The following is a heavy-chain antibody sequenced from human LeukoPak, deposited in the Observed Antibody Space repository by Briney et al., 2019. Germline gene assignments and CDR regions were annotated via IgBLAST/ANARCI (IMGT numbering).Heavy chain of an antibody. CDR1: GYTFTSYD. CDR3: ARDSFFVGSSSFQYNWFDP. CDR2: MNPNSGNT. J-gene: IGHJ5*02. D-gene: IGHD6-13*01. Sequence: GASVKVSCKASGYTFTSYDINWLRQASGQGLEWMGWMNPNSGNTGYAQKFQGRFTMTWDTSITTAYMELSSLRSEDTAVYYCARDSFFVGSSSFQYNWFDPWGQGTLVTVSS. V-gene: IGHV1-8*01.